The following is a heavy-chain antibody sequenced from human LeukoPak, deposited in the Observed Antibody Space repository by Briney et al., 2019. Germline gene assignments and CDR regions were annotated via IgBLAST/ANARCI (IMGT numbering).Heavy chain of an antibody. CDR2: ISYDGSNK. D-gene: IGHD3-10*01. J-gene: IGHJ4*02. Sequence: GGSLRLSCAASGFTFSSYAMHWVRQAPGKVLEWVAVISYDGSNKYYADSVKGRFTISKDNSKNTLYLQMNSLRAEDTAVYYCARDGYGSGSHHDYWGQGTLVTVSS. CDR3: ARDGYGSGSHHDY. CDR1: GFTFSSYA. V-gene: IGHV3-30*01.